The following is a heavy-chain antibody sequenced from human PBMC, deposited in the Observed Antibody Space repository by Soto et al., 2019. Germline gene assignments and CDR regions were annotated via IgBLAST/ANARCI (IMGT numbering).Heavy chain of an antibody. CDR1: GGTFSSYA. CDR2: IIPIFGTA. V-gene: IGHV1-69*06. D-gene: IGHD6-19*01. CDR3: ARDGQQWPDDFDI. Sequence: SVKVSCKASGGTFSSYAISWVRQAPGQGLEWMGGIIPIFGTANYAQKFQGRVTITADKSTSTAYMELSSLRSEDTAVYYCARDGQQWPDDFDIWGQVPMVTFSS. J-gene: IGHJ3*02.